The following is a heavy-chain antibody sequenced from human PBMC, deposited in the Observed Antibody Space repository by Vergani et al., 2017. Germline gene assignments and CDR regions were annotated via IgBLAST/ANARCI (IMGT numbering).Heavy chain of an antibody. CDR3: ARTSPRLWDYGDYGWFDP. V-gene: IGHV3-11*01. J-gene: IGHJ5*02. Sequence: QVQLVESGGGLVKPGGSLRLSCAASGFTFSDYYMSWTRQAPGKGLEWVSCVTTCGSTIYYADSVKGRFTISRDNAKNSLYLQMNSLRAEDTAVYYCARTSPRLWDYGDYGWFDPWGQGTLVTVSS. D-gene: IGHD4-17*01. CDR2: VTTCGSTI. CDR1: GFTFSDYY.